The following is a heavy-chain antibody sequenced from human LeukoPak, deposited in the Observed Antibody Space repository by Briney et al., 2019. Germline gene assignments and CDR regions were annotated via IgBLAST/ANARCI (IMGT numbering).Heavy chain of an antibody. CDR2: INPNSGGT. D-gene: IGHD3-10*01. CDR1: GYTFTGYY. CDR3: ARGTMVRGVITIDVDC. Sequence: ASVKVSCKASGYTFTGYYMHWVRQAPGQGLEWMGWINPNSGGTNYAQKFQGRVTMTRDTSISTAYMELSRLRSDDTAVYYCARGTMVRGVITIDVDCWGQGTLVTVSS. V-gene: IGHV1-2*02. J-gene: IGHJ4*02.